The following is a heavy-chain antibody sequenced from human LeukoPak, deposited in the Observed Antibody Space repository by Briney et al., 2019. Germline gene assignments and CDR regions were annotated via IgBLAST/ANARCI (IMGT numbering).Heavy chain of an antibody. Sequence: PSETLSLTCTVPGGSFCSYYWSGIRQPAGKGLEWIGRIYTSGSTNYNPSLKSRVSMSLDTSKNQFFLKLSSVTAADTAVYYCARDPGDYWGQGTLVTVSS. V-gene: IGHV4-4*07. CDR1: GGSFCSYY. CDR3: ARDPGDY. J-gene: IGHJ4*02. CDR2: IYTSGST.